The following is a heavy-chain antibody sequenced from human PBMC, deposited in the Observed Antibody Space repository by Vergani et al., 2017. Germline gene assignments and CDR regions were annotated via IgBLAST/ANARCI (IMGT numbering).Heavy chain of an antibody. J-gene: IGHJ4*02. Sequence: QVQLVQSGAEVKKPGASVMVSCKASGYTFTSYGICWVRQAPGQGLEWMGWISAYNGNTNYAQKLQGRVTMTTETSTSTDYMELRTLRSDDTAVYYCAKDSYGLRSDWDWGQGTLVTVSS. CDR3: AKDSYGLRSDWD. CDR2: ISAYNGNT. CDR1: GYTFTSYG. V-gene: IGHV1-18*01. D-gene: IGHD5-18*01.